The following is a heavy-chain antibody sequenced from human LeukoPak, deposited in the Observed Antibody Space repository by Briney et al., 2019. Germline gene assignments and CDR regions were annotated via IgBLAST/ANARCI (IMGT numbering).Heavy chain of an antibody. CDR1: GFTFSSYA. D-gene: IGHD5-18*01. CDR2: ISYDGSNK. CDR3: AKGSSYEPIDY. J-gene: IGHJ4*02. V-gene: IGHV3-30*04. Sequence: GGSLRLSCAASGFTFSSYAMHWVRQAPGKGLEWVAVISYDGSNKYYADSVKGRFTISRDNSKNTLYLQMNSLRAEDTAVYYCAKGSSYEPIDYWGQGTLVTVSS.